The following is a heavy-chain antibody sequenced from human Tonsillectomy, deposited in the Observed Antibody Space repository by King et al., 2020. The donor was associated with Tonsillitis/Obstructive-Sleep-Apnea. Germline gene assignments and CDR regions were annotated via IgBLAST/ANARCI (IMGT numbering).Heavy chain of an antibody. D-gene: IGHD2-2*02. J-gene: IGHJ6*02. CDR1: GYTFTGYY. CDR3: ASHPPYCSSTSCYKNGMDV. V-gene: IGHV1-2*02. Sequence: VQLVQSGAEVKKPRASVKVSCKASGYTFTGYYLHWVRQAPGQGLEWMGWINPNSGGTNYAQKFQGRVTMTRDTSISTAYMELSRLRSDDTAVYYCASHPPYCSSTSCYKNGMDVWGQGTTVTVSS. CDR2: INPNSGGT.